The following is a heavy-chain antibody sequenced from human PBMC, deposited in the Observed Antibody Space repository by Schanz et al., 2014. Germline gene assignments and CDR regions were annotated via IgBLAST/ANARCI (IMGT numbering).Heavy chain of an antibody. CDR2: IYSGIGA. CDR3: ARDLEGYDGGGGGFDP. J-gene: IGHJ5*02. CDR1: GFTVSSDH. V-gene: IGHV3-66*01. Sequence: EVQLVESGGGFVQPGGSLGLSCVVSGFTVSSDHMSWVRQAPGKGLEWVSVIYSGIGAYYADSVKGRFTISRDNSKNTLYLQMNSLRAEDTAVYYCARDLEGYDGGGGGFDPWGQGTLVTVSS. D-gene: IGHD2-21*01.